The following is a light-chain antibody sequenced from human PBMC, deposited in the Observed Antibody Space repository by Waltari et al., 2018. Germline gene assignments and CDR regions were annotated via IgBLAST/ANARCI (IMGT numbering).Light chain of an antibody. J-gene: IGKJ2*01. Sequence: EIQMTQSPSSLSTSVGDRVTITCQTSQDISNYLNWYKQKPGKAPKLLNYAASNLETGVPSRFSGSGSGTNFTFTISSLQLEDFATYYCQQSYNAPYTFGQGTNVEIK. CDR3: QQSYNAPYT. CDR1: QDISNY. CDR2: AAS. V-gene: IGKV1-33*01.